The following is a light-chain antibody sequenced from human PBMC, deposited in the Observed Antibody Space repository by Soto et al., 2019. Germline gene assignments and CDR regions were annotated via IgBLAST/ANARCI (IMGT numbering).Light chain of an antibody. Sequence: EIVLTQSPATLSLSPGERATLSCRASQTVSSDLAWYQHRPGQAPRLLIYDASDRATGIPARFSGSGSGTDFTLTISRLEPEDFAVYYCQQYGSSPPVTFGQGTKVDIK. V-gene: IGKV3-20*01. CDR1: QTVSSD. CDR2: DAS. CDR3: QQYGSSPPVT. J-gene: IGKJ1*01.